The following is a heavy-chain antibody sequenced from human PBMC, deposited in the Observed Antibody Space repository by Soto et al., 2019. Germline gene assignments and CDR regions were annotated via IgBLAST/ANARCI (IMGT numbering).Heavy chain of an antibody. CDR1: GFPLSTYG. V-gene: IGHV3-23*01. CDR2: MTGTGGNT. J-gene: IGHJ6*02. Sequence: EVQLLESGGGLVQPGGSLRLSCAASGFPLSTYGMTWVRQAPGKGLEWVSAMTGTGGNTYYVDSVKGRFTSSRDNSKHMLYLQVNSLRVEDTAVYYCARIRGYWYGLDVWGQGTTVTVSS. CDR3: ARIRGYWYGLDV.